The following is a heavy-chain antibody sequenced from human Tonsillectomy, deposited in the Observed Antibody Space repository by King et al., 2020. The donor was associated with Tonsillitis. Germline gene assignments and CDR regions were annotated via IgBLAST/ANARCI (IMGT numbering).Heavy chain of an antibody. CDR2: ISSSGTTI. D-gene: IGHD4-11*01. CDR3: ARLTTVTTWGDY. V-gene: IGHV3-11*01. J-gene: IGHJ4*02. Sequence: VQLVESGGGLVKPGGSLRLSCAASGFTFSNYYMSWIRQAPGKGLEWGSYISSSGTTIYYADSVKGRFTISRDNAKNSLYLQVNSLRAEDTAVYYCARLTTVTTWGDYWGQGTLVTVSS. CDR1: GFTFSNYY.